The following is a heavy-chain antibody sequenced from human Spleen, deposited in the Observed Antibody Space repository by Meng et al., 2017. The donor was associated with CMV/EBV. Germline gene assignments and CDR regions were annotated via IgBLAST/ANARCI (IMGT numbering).Heavy chain of an antibody. CDR2: IYYSGST. D-gene: IGHD5-18*01. CDR3: ARVSGYSYGFDY. J-gene: IGHJ4*02. Sequence: VSGGSISSGDYYWSWIRQPPGKGLEWIGYIYYSGSTYYNPSLKSRVTISVDTSKNQFSLKLSSVTAADTAVYYCARVSGYSYGFDYWGQGTLVTVSS. V-gene: IGHV4-30-4*08. CDR1: GGSISSGDYY.